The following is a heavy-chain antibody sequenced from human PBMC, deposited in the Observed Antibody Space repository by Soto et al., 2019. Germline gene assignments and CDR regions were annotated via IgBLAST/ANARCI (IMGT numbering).Heavy chain of an antibody. Sequence: QVQLVQSGAEVKKPGASVKVSCKASGYTFTSYGISWVRQAPGQGLEWMGWSSAYNGNTNYAQKLQGRVTMTTDTSTSTAYRELQSLRSDHTAVYYCARDRGAYGMDVWGQGTTVTVSS. J-gene: IGHJ6*02. CDR3: ARDRGAYGMDV. CDR1: GYTFTSYG. CDR2: SSAYNGNT. V-gene: IGHV1-18*01.